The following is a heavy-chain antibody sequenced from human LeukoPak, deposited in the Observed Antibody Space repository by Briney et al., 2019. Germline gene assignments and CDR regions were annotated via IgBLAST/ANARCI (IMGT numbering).Heavy chain of an antibody. CDR3: ARASIAVAGIASYYYGMDV. CDR1: GGSFSGYY. CDR2: INHSGST. J-gene: IGHJ6*02. Sequence: SETLSLTCAVYGGSFSGYYWSWIRQPPGKGLEWIGEINHSGSTDYNPSLKSRVTISVDTSKNQFSLKLSSVTAADTAVYYCARASIAVAGIASYYYGMDVWGQGTTVTVSS. D-gene: IGHD6-19*01. V-gene: IGHV4-34*01.